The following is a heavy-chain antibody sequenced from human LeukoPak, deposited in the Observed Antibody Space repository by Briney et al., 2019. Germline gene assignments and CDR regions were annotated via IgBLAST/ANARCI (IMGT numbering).Heavy chain of an antibody. CDR2: IYPGDSDT. Sequence: GESLKISCKGSGYSFTSYWIGWVRQMPGKGLEWMGIIYPGDSDTRYSPSFQGQVTISADRSITTAYLQWSSLKASDTAMYYCAIGRRYNGLTYGAECFQHWGQGTLVTVSS. CDR3: AIGRRYNGLTYGAECFQH. CDR1: GYSFTSYW. V-gene: IGHV5-51*01. J-gene: IGHJ1*01. D-gene: IGHD1-1*01.